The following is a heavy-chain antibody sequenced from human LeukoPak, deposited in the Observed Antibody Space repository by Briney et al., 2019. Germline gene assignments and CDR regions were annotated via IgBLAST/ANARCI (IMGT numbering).Heavy chain of an antibody. CDR3: AKGPPLLYYDFWSGPFDY. CDR1: GFTFSSYA. J-gene: IGHJ4*02. CDR2: ISGSGGST. D-gene: IGHD3-3*01. Sequence: GSLRLSCAASGFTFSSYALSWVRQAPGKGLEWVSAISGSGGSTYYADSVKGRFTISRDNSKNTLYLQMNSLRAEDTAVYYCAKGPPLLYYDFWSGPFDYWGQGTLVTVSS. V-gene: IGHV3-23*01.